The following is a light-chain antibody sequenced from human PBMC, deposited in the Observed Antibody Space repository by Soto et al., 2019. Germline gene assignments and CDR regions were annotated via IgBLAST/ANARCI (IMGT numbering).Light chain of an antibody. Sequence: IQTTQSSSFLSASVVARVTITCRASQGISSYLAWYQQKPGKVPKLLIYAASTLQSGVPSRFSASGSGTEFTLTISSLQPDDFATYYCQQYNDYSRTFGQGTKVDIK. CDR1: QGISSY. CDR3: QQYNDYSRT. V-gene: IGKV1-9*01. CDR2: AAS. J-gene: IGKJ1*01.